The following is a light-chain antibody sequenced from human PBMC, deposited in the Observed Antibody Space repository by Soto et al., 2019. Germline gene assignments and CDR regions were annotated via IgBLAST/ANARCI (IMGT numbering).Light chain of an antibody. CDR2: LGS. Sequence: EIVMTQAPLSLPVTPGDPASISCRSSQSLLHSNGYNYLDWYLQKPGQSPQLLIYLGSDRDTGVPDRYSGSGSGTDFTLKISRVEAEDAGSYYCMQTLQTPQKFGQGTKGEIK. CDR1: QSLLHSNGYNY. CDR3: MQTLQTPQK. J-gene: IGKJ1*01. V-gene: IGKV2-28*01.